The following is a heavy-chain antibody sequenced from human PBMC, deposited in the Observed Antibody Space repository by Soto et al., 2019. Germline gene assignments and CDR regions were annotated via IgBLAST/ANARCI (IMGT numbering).Heavy chain of an antibody. CDR3: ARQGEHSSSYFFDP. J-gene: IGHJ5*02. CDR2: VCYRGTT. Sequence: SETLSLTCTVSGDSIDTSSYCWGWIRQPPGKGLEWIGSVCYRGTTYYNPSLKSRLTISVDTSKRQFSLKLSSVTAADTAVFYCARQGEHSSSYFFDPWGQGTLVTVSS. V-gene: IGHV4-39*01. D-gene: IGHD6-6*01. CDR1: GDSIDTSSYC.